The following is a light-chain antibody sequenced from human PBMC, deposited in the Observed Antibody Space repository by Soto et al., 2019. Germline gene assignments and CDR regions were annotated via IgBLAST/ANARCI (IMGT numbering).Light chain of an antibody. CDR3: QHYGTSPAWERWS. J-gene: IGKJ1*01. CDR2: GAS. CDR1: QSISSSN. V-gene: IGKV3-20*01. Sequence: ENVLTQSPGTLSLSPGERATLSCRASQSISSSNLAWYQQKPGRAPRLLIYGASSRATGIPDRFSGDGSGTDFTLTISGLEPEDFAVYYCQHYGTSPAWERWSFGQGTKVDIK.